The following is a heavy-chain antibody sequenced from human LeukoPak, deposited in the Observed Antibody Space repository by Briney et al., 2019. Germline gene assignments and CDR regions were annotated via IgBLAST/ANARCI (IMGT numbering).Heavy chain of an antibody. Sequence: GGSLRLSCAASGFTFSSYAMSWVRQAPGKGLEWVSGISGGGISTYYADSVKGRFTISRDNSKNTLFLQMNSLRAEDTAVYYCARDFPDSSGYYYFDYWGQGTLVTVSS. CDR3: ARDFPDSSGYYYFDY. CDR2: ISGGGIST. D-gene: IGHD3-22*01. J-gene: IGHJ4*02. CDR1: GFTFSSYA. V-gene: IGHV3-23*01.